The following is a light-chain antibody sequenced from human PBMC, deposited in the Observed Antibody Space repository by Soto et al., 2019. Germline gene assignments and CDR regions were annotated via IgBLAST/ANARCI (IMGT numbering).Light chain of an antibody. CDR1: QSICAW. J-gene: IGKJ1*01. CDR2: KAS. Sequence: DIQMTQSPSTLSASVGDSVSINFRASQSICAWLAWYQQTPGKAPRLLIYKASTLEIGVPSRFSGRGSGTEFTLPLSRLQPDDVAIYYCQQYNGYRWTFGQGTKVDI. CDR3: QQYNGYRWT. V-gene: IGKV1-5*03.